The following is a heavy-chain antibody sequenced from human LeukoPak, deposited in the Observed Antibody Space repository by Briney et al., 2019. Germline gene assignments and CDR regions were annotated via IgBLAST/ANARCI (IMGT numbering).Heavy chain of an antibody. CDR3: AREKSPMGDILTGYSYYFDY. Sequence: SETLSLTCTVSGGSISSGGYYWSWIRQHPGKGLEWIGYIYYSGSTYYNPSLESRVTISVDTSKNQFSLKLSSVTAADTAVYYCAREKSPMGDILTGYSYYFDYWGQGTLVTVSS. J-gene: IGHJ4*02. CDR1: GGSISSGGYY. CDR2: IYYSGST. D-gene: IGHD3-9*01. V-gene: IGHV4-31*03.